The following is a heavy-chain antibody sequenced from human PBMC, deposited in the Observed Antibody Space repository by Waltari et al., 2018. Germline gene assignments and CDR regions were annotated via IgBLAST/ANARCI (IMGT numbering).Heavy chain of an antibody. CDR1: GFTFSSYC. CDR2: IKQDGSEN. J-gene: IGHJ6*03. V-gene: IGHV3-7*01. CDR3: ARVFVYGANSGKRPMDV. D-gene: IGHD4-17*01. Sequence: EVQMVESGGGLVQPGGSLRLSCAASGFTFSSYCITWVRQAPGKGLEWVANIKQDGSENYYVDSVKGRFTISRDDAKNSLYLQMNSLRNEDTAVYFCARVFVYGANSGKRPMDVWGKGTTVTVSS.